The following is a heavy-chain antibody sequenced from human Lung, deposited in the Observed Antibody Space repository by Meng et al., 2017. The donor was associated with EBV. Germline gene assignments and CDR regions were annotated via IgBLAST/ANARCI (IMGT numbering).Heavy chain of an antibody. J-gene: IGHJ4*02. CDR2: IYHSGRT. V-gene: IGHV4-4*02. CDR1: GGSIRNDQW. CDR3: TTLYGDSIS. Sequence: QEQGHGLVKPSGTLSITCDVSGGSIRNDQWWSWVTQAPGKGLEWIGEIYHSGRTNYNPPVKSRVSMSVGKSQNHFSLRLSSVTAADTAVYYCTTLYGDSISWGQGTLVTVSS. D-gene: IGHD4-17*01.